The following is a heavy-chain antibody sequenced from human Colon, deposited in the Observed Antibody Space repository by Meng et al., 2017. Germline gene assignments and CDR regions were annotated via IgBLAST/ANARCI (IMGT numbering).Heavy chain of an antibody. CDR1: GYLFSYYA. CDR2: SNNNTGNP. J-gene: IGHJ4*02. CDR3: AREGSDSWIDY. D-gene: IGHD6-13*01. V-gene: IGHV7-4-1*02. Sequence: QVQLVQSGSQLKKPGASVKVTCKTSGYLFSYYAMNWVRQAPGRGLAWMGWSNNNTGNPTYAQAFTGRFVFSLDTSVSTAYLQINGLKADDTAVYYCAREGSDSWIDYWGQGTLVTVSS.